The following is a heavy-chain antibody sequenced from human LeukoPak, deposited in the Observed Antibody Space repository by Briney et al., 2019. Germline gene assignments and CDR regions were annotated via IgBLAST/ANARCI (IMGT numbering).Heavy chain of an antibody. CDR1: GGTFSSYA. CDR3: ARGPPHYGSGSYLDY. D-gene: IGHD3-10*01. J-gene: IGHJ4*02. CDR2: IIPIFGTA. Sequence: GASVKVSCKASGGTFSSYAISWVRQAPGQGLEWMGGIIPIFGTANYAQKFQGRVTITADESTSTAYMELSSLRSEDTAAYYCARGPPHYGSGSYLDYWGQGTLVTVSS. V-gene: IGHV1-69*01.